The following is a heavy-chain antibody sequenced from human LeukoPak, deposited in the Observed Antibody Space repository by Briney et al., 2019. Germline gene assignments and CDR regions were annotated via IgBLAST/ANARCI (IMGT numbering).Heavy chain of an antibody. J-gene: IGHJ4*02. V-gene: IGHV1-18*01. CDR2: ISAYNGNT. Sequence: ASVKVSCKASGYTFTSYGISWVRQAPGQGLEWMGWISAYNGNTNYAQKLQGRVTMTTDTSTSTAYMELRSLRSDDTAVYYCAGESISYDYVWGSYRYNDYWGQGTLVTVSS. CDR3: AGESISYDYVWGSYRYNDY. D-gene: IGHD3-16*02. CDR1: GYTFTSYG.